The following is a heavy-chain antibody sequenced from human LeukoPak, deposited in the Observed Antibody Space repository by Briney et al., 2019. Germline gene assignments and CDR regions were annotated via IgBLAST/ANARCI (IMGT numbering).Heavy chain of an antibody. Sequence: GASVTVSCKASGGTFSSYAISWVRQAPGQGREWMGGIIPIFGTANYAQKFQGRVTITTDESTSTAYMELSSLRSEDTAVYYCARDGDCSGGSCYGWFDPWGQGTLVTVSS. CDR3: ARDGDCSGGSCYGWFDP. CDR2: IIPIFGTA. J-gene: IGHJ5*02. D-gene: IGHD2-15*01. CDR1: GGTFSSYA. V-gene: IGHV1-69*05.